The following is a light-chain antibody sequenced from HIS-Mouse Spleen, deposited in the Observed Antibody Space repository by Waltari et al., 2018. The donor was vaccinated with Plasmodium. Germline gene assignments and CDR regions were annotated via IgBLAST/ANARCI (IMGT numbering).Light chain of an antibody. CDR3: YSTDSSGNHRV. CDR1: ALPKTY. CDR2: EDS. V-gene: IGLV3-10*01. J-gene: IGLJ3*02. Sequence: SYELTQPPSVSVSPGQTARITCPGDALPKTYAYWYQQKSGQAPVLAIYEDSKRPSGIPERFSGSSSGTMATLTISGAQVEDEADYYCYSTDSSGNHRVFGGGTKLTVL.